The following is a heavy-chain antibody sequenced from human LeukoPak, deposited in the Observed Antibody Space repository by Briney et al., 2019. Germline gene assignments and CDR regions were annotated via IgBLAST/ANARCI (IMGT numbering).Heavy chain of an antibody. V-gene: IGHV3-30*18. CDR3: AKDHYYGSGSPYGMDV. CDR2: ISYDGSNK. J-gene: IGHJ6*02. Sequence: PGRSLRLSCAASGFTFSSYGMHWVRQAPGKGLEWVAVISYDGSNKYYADSVKGRFTISRDNSKNTLYLQMNSLRAEDTAVYYCAKDHYYGSGSPYGMDVWGQGTTVTVSS. CDR1: GFTFSSYG. D-gene: IGHD3-10*01.